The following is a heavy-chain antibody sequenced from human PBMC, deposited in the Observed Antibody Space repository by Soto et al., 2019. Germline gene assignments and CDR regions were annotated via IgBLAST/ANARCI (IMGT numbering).Heavy chain of an antibody. CDR3: ARNPPPLIGWYYFDL. CDR1: GFTFSSYS. CDR2: ISSSSSYI. V-gene: IGHV3-21*01. D-gene: IGHD6-19*01. Sequence: EVQLVESGGGLVKPGGSLRLSCAASGFTFSSYSMNWVRQAPGKGLEWVSSISSSSSYIYYADSVKGRFTISRDNDKNPLYLHMHSLRAEETAVYYCARNPPPLIGWYYFDLWGQGTLVTVSS. J-gene: IGHJ4*02.